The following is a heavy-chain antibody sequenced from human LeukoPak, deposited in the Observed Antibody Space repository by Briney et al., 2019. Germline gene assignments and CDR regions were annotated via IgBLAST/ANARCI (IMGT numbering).Heavy chain of an antibody. J-gene: IGHJ4*02. D-gene: IGHD5-12*01. Sequence: ASVTVSCTVSGYTLTELSMHWVRQAPGKGLEWMGGFDPEDGETIYAQKFQGRVTMTEDTSTDTAYMELSSLRSEDTAVYYCATDKRKNSYHAGGWLDWGQGTLVTVSS. CDR2: FDPEDGET. CDR3: ATDKRKNSYHAGGWLD. V-gene: IGHV1-24*01. CDR1: GYTLTELS.